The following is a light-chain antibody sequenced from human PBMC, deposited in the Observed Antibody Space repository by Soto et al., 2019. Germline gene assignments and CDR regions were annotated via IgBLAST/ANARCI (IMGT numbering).Light chain of an antibody. J-gene: IGLJ2*01. CDR1: RSDIGGYNY. CDR3: SSYAVNNKVI. Sequence: QSALTQPPSASGSLGQSVTISCTGTRSDIGGYNYVSWYLQYPGKAPKLMIYDVYKRPSGVPDRFSGSKSGNTASLTVSGLQAEDEVDYYWSSYAVNNKVIFGGGTKLTVL. CDR2: DVY. V-gene: IGLV2-8*01.